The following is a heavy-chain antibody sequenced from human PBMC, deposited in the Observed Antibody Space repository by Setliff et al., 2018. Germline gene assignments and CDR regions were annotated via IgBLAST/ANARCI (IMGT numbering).Heavy chain of an antibody. V-gene: IGHV3-15*01. CDR2: IKSKPDGGTI. J-gene: IGHJ4*02. D-gene: IGHD2-8*02. CDR3: TTDPYWSDY. CDR1: GFTFTNSW. Sequence: GGSLRLSCAASGFTFTNSWMNWVRQAPGKGLEWVGRIKSKPDGGTIDYAAPVKGRFTISRDDSESTLYLQMNSLKTEDTAVYYCTTDPYWSDYWGQGTLVTVSS.